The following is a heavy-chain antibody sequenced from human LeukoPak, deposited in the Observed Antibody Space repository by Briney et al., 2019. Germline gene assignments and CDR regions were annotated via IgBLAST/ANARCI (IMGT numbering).Heavy chain of an antibody. V-gene: IGHV1-69*04. CDR1: GGTFSSYA. J-gene: IGHJ4*02. Sequence: GASVKVSCKASGGTFSSYAIGWVRQAPGQGLEWMGRIIPILGIANYAQKFQGRVTITADKSTSTAYMELSSLRSEDTAVYYCARVAVAGTGDDYWGQGTLVTVSS. CDR3: ARVAVAGTGDDY. D-gene: IGHD6-19*01. CDR2: IIPILGIA.